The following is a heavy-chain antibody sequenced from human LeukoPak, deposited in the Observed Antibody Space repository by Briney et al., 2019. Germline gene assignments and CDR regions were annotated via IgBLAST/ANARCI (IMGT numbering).Heavy chain of an antibody. D-gene: IGHD6-13*01. Sequence: SETLSLTCTVSGGSISSYYWSWIRQPPGKGLEWIGYIYYSGSTDYNPSIKSRVTLSLDTSKNQFSLKLNSVTAADTAVYYCAAPSSSWYYYFDYWGQRTLVTVSS. CDR3: AAPSSSWYYYFDY. V-gene: IGHV4-59*01. CDR1: GGSISSYY. J-gene: IGHJ4*02. CDR2: IYYSGST.